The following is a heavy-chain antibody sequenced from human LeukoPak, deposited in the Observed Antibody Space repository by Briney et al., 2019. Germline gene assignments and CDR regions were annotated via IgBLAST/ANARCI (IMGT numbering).Heavy chain of an antibody. J-gene: IGHJ4*02. CDR2: IFYTGGS. Sequence: SETLSLTCTVSGGSISSSNYGWGWIRQPPGKGLEWIGTIFYTGGSYHNPSLKSRVTISVDTSRNQFSLKLSSVTAADTAVYYCARAELGIAVAIDYWGQGTLVTVSS. V-gene: IGHV4-39*07. D-gene: IGHD6-19*01. CDR3: ARAELGIAVAIDY. CDR1: GGSISSSNYG.